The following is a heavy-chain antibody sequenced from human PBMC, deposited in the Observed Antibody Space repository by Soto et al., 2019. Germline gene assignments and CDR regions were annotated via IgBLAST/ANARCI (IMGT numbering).Heavy chain of an antibody. CDR3: VSQRTTVPTQAYFDY. J-gene: IGHJ4*02. CDR1: GGTVTNSSYY. Sequence: SETVSLTCTVSGGTVTNSSYYWGWIRQSPGKGLEWIGSVYYRGRSYSKSSVKSRVTISVDTSKNRFSLSLNSVTASDTAVYFCVSQRTTVPTQAYFDYWGPGALVTVSS. V-gene: IGHV4-39*01. D-gene: IGHD4-17*01. CDR2: VYYRGRS.